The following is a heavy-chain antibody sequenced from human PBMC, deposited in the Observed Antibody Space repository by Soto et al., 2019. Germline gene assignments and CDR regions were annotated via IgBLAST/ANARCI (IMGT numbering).Heavy chain of an antibody. CDR1: GYTFTSHY. D-gene: IGHD3-3*01. CDR2: INAANGNT. V-gene: IGHV1-3*01. Sequence: QVPLVQSGAEVKQSGASVKLSCKASGYTFTSHYIHWVRQAPGQRLEWMGCINAANGNTPYSQKFQGSITITMDTSASTAYMELSSLKSEDTAVYYCARELQFLEKGFDYWGQGTLVTVSS. CDR3: ARELQFLEKGFDY. J-gene: IGHJ4*02.